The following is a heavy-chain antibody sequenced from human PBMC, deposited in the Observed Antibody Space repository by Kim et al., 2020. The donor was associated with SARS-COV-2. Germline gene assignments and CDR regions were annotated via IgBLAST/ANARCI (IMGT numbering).Heavy chain of an antibody. Sequence: GGSLRLSCAASGFTFSNAWMSWVRQAPGKGLEWVGRIKSKTDGGTTDYAAPVKGRFTISRDDSKNTLYLQMNSLKTEDTAVYYCTTEEVVAATGFDYWGQGTLVTVSS. J-gene: IGHJ4*02. CDR1: GFTFSNAW. D-gene: IGHD2-15*01. V-gene: IGHV3-15*01. CDR3: TTEEVVAATGFDY. CDR2: IKSKTDGGTT.